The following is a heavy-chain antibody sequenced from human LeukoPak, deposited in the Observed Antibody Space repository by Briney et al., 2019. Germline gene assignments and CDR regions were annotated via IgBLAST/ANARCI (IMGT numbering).Heavy chain of an antibody. J-gene: IGHJ4*02. D-gene: IGHD6-19*01. CDR1: GFTFSTYW. V-gene: IGHV3-53*01. CDR2: SYSGGNT. CDR3: TRVKVAGSSDY. Sequence: GGSLRLSCAASGFTFSTYWMSWVRQAPGKGLEWVSISYSGGNTYYADSVKGRFTISRDNSKNTLYLQMTSLRAEDTAVYYCTRVKVAGSSDYWGQGTLVTVSS.